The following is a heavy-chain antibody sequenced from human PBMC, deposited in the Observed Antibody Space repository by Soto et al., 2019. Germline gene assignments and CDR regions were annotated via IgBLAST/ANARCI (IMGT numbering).Heavy chain of an antibody. J-gene: IGHJ6*02. CDR2: ISSSSSYI. V-gene: IGHV3-21*01. Sequence: GGSLRLSCAASGFTFSSCSMNWVRQAPGKGPEWVSSISSSSSYIYYADSVKGRFTISRDNAKNSLYLQMNSLRAEDTAVYYCVSVQYWCRWGYYYDGMYVLGRCTSVT. D-gene: IGHD2-15*01. CDR3: VSVQYWCRWGYYYDGMYV. CDR1: GFTFSSCS.